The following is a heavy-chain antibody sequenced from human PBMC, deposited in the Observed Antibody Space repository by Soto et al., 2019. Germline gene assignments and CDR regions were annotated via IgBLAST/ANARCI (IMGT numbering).Heavy chain of an antibody. D-gene: IGHD5-12*01. CDR1: GFTFSSYA. J-gene: IGHJ4*02. CDR3: ARRSQYKSGPFDY. Sequence: GGSLRLSCAASGFTFSSYAMNWVRQAPGKGLEWVSAITNSGDSTYYADSVKGRFTISRDNSENTLYLQMNGLRAEDTAVYYCARRSQYKSGPFDYWGQGTLVTVSS. V-gene: IGHV3-23*01. CDR2: ITNSGDST.